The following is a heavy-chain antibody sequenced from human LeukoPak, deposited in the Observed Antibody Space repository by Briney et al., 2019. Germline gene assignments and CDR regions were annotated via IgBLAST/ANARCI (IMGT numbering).Heavy chain of an antibody. CDR2: IIPIFGTA. CDR3: ASSTYYYGSGSYVDAFDI. V-gene: IGHV1-69*06. J-gene: IGHJ3*02. Sequence: ASVKVSCKASGGTFSSYAISWVRQAPGQGLEWMGGIIPIFGTANYAQKFQGRVTITADKSTSTAYMELSSLRSDDTAVYYCASSTYYYGSGSYVDAFDIWGQGTMVTVSS. D-gene: IGHD3-10*01. CDR1: GGTFSSYA.